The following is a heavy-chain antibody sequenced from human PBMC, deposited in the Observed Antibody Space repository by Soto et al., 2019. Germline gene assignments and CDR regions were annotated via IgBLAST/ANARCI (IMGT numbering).Heavy chain of an antibody. CDR1: GYTFTTYA. CDR2: INAGNGNT. V-gene: IGHV1-3*01. CDR3: AREGCSNGVCYDNAFDI. Sequence: ASVKVSCTASGYTFTTYAIDWMRQAPGQRPEWMAWINAGNGNTKYSEKFKGRVAITRDTSASTAYMELSSLRSEDTDVYYCAREGCSNGVCYDNAFDIWGQGTMVTVSS. D-gene: IGHD2-8*01. J-gene: IGHJ3*02.